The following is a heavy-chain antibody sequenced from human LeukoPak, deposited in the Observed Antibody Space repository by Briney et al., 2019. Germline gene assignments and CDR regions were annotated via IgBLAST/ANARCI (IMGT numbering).Heavy chain of an antibody. V-gene: IGHV6-1*01. CDR1: GDSVSSNSAA. CDR3: ARETTLFRGVINPIDY. D-gene: IGHD3-10*01. Sequence: SQTLSLTCAISGDSVSSNSAAWNWIRRSPSSGLEWLGRTYYRSKWFNEYALSVQSRITINPDTSKNQVSLQLNSVTPDDTAVYYCARETTLFRGVINPIDYWGQGTPVTVSS. J-gene: IGHJ4*02. CDR2: TYYRSKWFN.